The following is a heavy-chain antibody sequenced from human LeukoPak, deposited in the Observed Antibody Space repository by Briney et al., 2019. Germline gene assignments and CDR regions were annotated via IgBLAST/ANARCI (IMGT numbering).Heavy chain of an antibody. Sequence: SETLSLTCTVSGGSISSYYCSWIRQRPGKGLGWIGYIYYSGSTNYNPSLKSRVTISVDTSKNHFSLKLSSVTAAATAVYYCARDSANYYGSGSYPLDPWGQGTLVTVSS. J-gene: IGHJ5*02. CDR3: ARDSANYYGSGSYPLDP. CDR2: IYYSGST. CDR1: GGSISSYY. V-gene: IGHV4-59*01. D-gene: IGHD3-10*01.